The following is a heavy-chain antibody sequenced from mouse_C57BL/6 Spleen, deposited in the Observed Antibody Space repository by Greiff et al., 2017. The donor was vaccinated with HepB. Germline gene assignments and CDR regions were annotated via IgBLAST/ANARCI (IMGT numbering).Heavy chain of an antibody. V-gene: IGHV14-3*01. J-gene: IGHJ2*01. CDR2: IDPANGNT. Sequence: DVQLVESVAELVRPGASVKLSCTASGFNIKNTYMHWVKQSPEKGLEWIGRIDPANGNTKYAPKLQGKATITAYTSSNTAYLHLSSLTSEDTAIYYCASSYYSNYEDYWGQGTTLTVSS. CDR3: ASSYYSNYEDY. CDR1: GFNIKNTY. D-gene: IGHD2-5*01.